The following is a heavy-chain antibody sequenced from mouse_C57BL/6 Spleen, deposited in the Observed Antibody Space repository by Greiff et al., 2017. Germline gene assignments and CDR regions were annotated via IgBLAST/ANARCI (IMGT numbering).Heavy chain of an antibody. Sequence: VQLKQSGPGLVQPSQSLSITCTVSGFSLTSYGVHWVRQSPGQGLEWLGVIWSGGSTDYNAAFISRLSISKDNSKSQVFFKMNSLQADDTDIYYCARKLGRGDMDYWGQGTSVTVSS. CDR2: IWSGGST. CDR3: ARKLGRGDMDY. J-gene: IGHJ4*01. D-gene: IGHD4-1*01. V-gene: IGHV2-2*01. CDR1: GFSLTSYG.